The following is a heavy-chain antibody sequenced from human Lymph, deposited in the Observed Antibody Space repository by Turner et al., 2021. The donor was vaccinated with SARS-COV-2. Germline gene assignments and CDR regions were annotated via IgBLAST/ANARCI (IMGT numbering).Heavy chain of an antibody. J-gene: IGHJ6*02. CDR3: ARDDREFWSGYYTHYYYYGMDV. Sequence: QVQLVESGGGVVQPGRSLRLSCAASGFTFSSYAMHWVRQAPGKGLEWVAAISYDGSNKNYADSVKGRFTISRDNSKNTLYLQMNSLRAEDTAVYYCARDDREFWSGYYTHYYYYGMDVWGQGTTVTVSS. CDR1: GFTFSSYA. V-gene: IGHV3-30*04. CDR2: ISYDGSNK. D-gene: IGHD3-3*01.